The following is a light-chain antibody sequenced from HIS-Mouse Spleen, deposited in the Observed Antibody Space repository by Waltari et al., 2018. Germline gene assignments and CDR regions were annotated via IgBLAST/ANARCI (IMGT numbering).Light chain of an antibody. CDR1: SSDVGGYNY. J-gene: IGLJ1*01. V-gene: IGLV2-8*01. CDR2: EVS. Sequence: QSALTQPPSASGSPGQSVTISCTRTSSDVGGYNYVSWYQQHPGKAPKLMIYEVSMRHSGVPDRFPSSKSGNTASLTVSGLQAKDEADYYCSSYAGSNNSLYVFGTGTKVTVL. CDR3: SSYAGSNNSLYV.